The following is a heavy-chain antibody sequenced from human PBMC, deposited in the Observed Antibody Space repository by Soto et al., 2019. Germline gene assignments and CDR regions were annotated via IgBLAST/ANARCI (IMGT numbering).Heavy chain of an antibody. CDR3: ARHFGLGILVAGMFVDV. J-gene: IGHJ6*02. CDR2: IYPSDSDI. D-gene: IGHD6-19*01. Sequence: GESLKISCKGSGYTFNTYWIGWVRQMPGKGLEWMGYIYPSDSDIRYSPSFQGKVTISADKSISTAYLQWSSLKASDTATYYCARHFGLGILVAGMFVDVWGQGTTVTVSS. V-gene: IGHV5-51*01. CDR1: GYTFNTYW.